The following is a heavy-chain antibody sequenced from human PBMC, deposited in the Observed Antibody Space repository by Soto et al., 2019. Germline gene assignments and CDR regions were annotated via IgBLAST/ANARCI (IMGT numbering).Heavy chain of an antibody. J-gene: IGHJ4*02. V-gene: IGHV5-51*01. CDR2: IYPGDSDT. CDR1: GYSFTSYW. CDR3: ARQRGSIAAAGPVDY. Sequence: GESLKISCKGSGYSFTSYWIGWVRQMPGKGLEWMGIIYPGDSDTRYSPSFQGQVTISADKSISTAYLQWSSLKASDTAMYYCARQRGSIAAAGPVDYWGQGTLVTVSS. D-gene: IGHD6-13*01.